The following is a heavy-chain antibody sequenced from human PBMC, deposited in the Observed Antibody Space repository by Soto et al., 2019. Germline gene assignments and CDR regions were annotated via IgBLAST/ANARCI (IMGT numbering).Heavy chain of an antibody. CDR3: ARAGYYYDSSGYYYFDY. CDR2: IIPIFGTA. V-gene: IGHV1-69*01. CDR1: GCTFSSYA. Sequence: QVQLVQSGAAVKKPGSSVKVSCKASGCTFSSYAISWVRQAPGQGLEWMGGIIPIFGTANYAQKFQGRVTITADESTSTAYMELSRLRSEDTAVYYCARAGYYYDSSGYYYFDYWGQGTLVTVSS. D-gene: IGHD3-22*01. J-gene: IGHJ4*02.